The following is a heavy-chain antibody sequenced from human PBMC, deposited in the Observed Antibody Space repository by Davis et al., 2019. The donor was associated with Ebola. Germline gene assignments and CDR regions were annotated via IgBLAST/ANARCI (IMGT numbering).Heavy chain of an antibody. D-gene: IGHD3-9*01. J-gene: IGHJ6*02. Sequence: PGGSLRLSCAASGFTFSSYWMSWVRQAPGKGLEWVANMKQDGSEKYYVDSVKGRFTISRDNAKNSLYLQMNSLRAEDTAVYYCARDRNYDILTGYYDVCGMDVWGQGTTVTVSS. CDR1: GFTFSSYW. CDR3: ARDRNYDILTGYYDVCGMDV. V-gene: IGHV3-7*01. CDR2: MKQDGSEK.